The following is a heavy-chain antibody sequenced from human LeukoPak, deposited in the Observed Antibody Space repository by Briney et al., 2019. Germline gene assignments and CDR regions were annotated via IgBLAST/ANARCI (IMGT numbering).Heavy chain of an antibody. J-gene: IGHJ4*02. V-gene: IGHV3-23*01. CDR2: ISGSGGST. Sequence: GGSLRLSCAASGFTFGTYGMSWVRQAPGKGLEWVSAISGSGGSTYYADSMKGRFTISRDNSKSTLYLQMNSLRAEDTAVYYCAKDWGEYFDYVWGSFTPFDSWGQGTLVTVSS. CDR3: AKDWGEYFDYVWGSFTPFDS. D-gene: IGHD3-16*01. CDR1: GFTFGTYG.